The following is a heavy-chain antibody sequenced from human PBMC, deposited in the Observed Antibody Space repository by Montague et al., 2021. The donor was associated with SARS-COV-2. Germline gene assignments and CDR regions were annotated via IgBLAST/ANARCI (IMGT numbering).Heavy chain of an antibody. V-gene: IGHV4-59*01. CDR2: IYYSGST. D-gene: IGHD6-19*01. J-gene: IGHJ3*02. Sequence: SLTCTFSGGSISSYYWSWIRQPPGKGLEWIGYIYYSGSTNYNPSLKSRVTISVDTSKNQFSLKLSSVTAADTAVYYCARGSGWMGNAFDIWGQGTMVTVSS. CDR3: ARGSGWMGNAFDI. CDR1: GGSISSYY.